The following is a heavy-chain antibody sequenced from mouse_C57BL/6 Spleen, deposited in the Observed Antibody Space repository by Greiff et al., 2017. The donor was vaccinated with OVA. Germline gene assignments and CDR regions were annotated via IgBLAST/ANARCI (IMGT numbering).Heavy chain of an antibody. CDR1: GFTITDYY. Sequence: EVKLVESGAELVKPGASVKLSCTASGFTITDYYMHWVKQRTEQGLEWIGRIDPEDGETKYAPKFQGKATITADTSSNTAYLQLSSLTSEDTAVYYCARSNLLITTVVAHWYFDVWGTGTTVTVSS. J-gene: IGHJ1*03. V-gene: IGHV14-2*01. D-gene: IGHD1-1*01. CDR2: IDPEDGET. CDR3: ARSNLLITTVVAHWYFDV.